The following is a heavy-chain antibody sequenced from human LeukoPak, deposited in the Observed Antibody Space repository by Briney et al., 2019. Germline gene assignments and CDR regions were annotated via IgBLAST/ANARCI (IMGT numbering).Heavy chain of an antibody. Sequence: GGSLRLSCAASGFTFSNAWMSWDRQAPGKGXXXXXXXXXXXEDETTDYTAPVKGRFTISRDDSKNTLYLQMNSLKMEDTAVYYCTTDAAYYNDSSGYYQAYWGQGTQVTVSS. CDR3: TTDAAYYNDSSGYYQAY. D-gene: IGHD3-22*01. CDR1: GFTFSNAW. V-gene: IGHV3-15*01. CDR2: XXXXXEDETT. J-gene: IGHJ4*02.